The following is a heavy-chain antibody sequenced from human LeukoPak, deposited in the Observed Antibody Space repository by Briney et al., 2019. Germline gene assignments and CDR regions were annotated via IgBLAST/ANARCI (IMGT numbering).Heavy chain of an antibody. CDR2: ISEDATNK. CDR3: ARSMRGYAILTGYFDY. Sequence: GGSLRLSCAASGFSLSSYAMQWVRQAPGKGPEWVSGISEDATNKYHADSVKGRFTISRDNSKNTLHLQMDSLRPEDTAVYYCARSMRGYAILTGYFDYWGQGTLFTVSS. V-gene: IGHV3-30-3*01. D-gene: IGHD3-9*01. CDR1: GFSLSSYA. J-gene: IGHJ4*02.